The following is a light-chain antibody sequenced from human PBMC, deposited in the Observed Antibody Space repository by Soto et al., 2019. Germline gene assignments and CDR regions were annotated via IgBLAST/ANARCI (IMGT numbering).Light chain of an antibody. CDR3: QQYNSSPKT. J-gene: IGKJ2*01. CDR1: QTIVTW. V-gene: IGKV1-5*03. Sequence: DVQMTQSPSTLSASIGDTVTITCRASQTIVTWLAWYQQKPGRPPKLLIYMASILESGVPSRFSGRGSGTEFPLTISGLQPDDLGTYYCQQYNSSPKTFGEGTKLDI. CDR2: MAS.